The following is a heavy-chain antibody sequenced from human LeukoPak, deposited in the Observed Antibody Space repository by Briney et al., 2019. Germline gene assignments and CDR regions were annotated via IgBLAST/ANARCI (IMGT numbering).Heavy chain of an antibody. Sequence: SETLSLTFTVSGGSISSYYWSWVRQPPGKGLEWIAYISDIGSINYNPSLKSRVTISLDTSKNQFSLKLSSATAADTAVYYCAGHHPRNTVDFWGQGTLVTVSS. D-gene: IGHD2/OR15-2a*01. CDR3: AGHHPRNTVDF. CDR1: GGSISSYY. CDR2: ISDIGSI. V-gene: IGHV4-59*08. J-gene: IGHJ4*02.